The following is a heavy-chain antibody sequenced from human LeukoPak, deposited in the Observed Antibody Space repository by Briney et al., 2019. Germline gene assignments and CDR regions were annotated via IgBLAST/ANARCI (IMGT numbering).Heavy chain of an antibody. CDR3: AKDEVLEWFSTTPSFYMDV. CDR2: ISGSGGST. CDR1: GFTFSSYA. J-gene: IGHJ6*03. V-gene: IGHV3-23*01. Sequence: GGSLRLSCAASGFTFSSYAMSWVRQAPGKGLEWVSAISGSGGSTYYADSVKGRFTISRDNSKNTLYLQMNSLRAEDTAVYYCAKDEVLEWFSTTPSFYMDVWGKGTTVTVSS. D-gene: IGHD3-3*01.